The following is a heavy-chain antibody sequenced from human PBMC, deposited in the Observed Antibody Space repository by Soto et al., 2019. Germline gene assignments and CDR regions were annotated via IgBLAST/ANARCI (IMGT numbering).Heavy chain of an antibody. J-gene: IGHJ6*02. Sequence: SDTLSLTCAVYGGSFGGYYWSWIREPPGRGLEWIGEINHSGSTNYNPSLKSRVTISVDTSKNQFSLKLSSVTAADTAVYYCARGPLVGYCSGGSCYWRVAHYGMDVWGQGTTVT. V-gene: IGHV4-34*01. CDR2: INHSGST. D-gene: IGHD2-15*01. CDR3: ARGPLVGYCSGGSCYWRVAHYGMDV. CDR1: GGSFGGYY.